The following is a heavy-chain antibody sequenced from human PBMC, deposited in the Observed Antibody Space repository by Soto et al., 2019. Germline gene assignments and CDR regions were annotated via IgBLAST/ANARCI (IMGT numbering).Heavy chain of an antibody. V-gene: IGHV1-18*01. Sequence: ASVKVSCKASGNTFASHGFSWVRQAPGQGLEWMGWISGFNGQTNYALKFQGRVTLTTDASTSTAYMELRSLRSDDTAVYFCARVDPRGVAVVRDYWGQGTLVTV. J-gene: IGHJ4*02. CDR2: ISGFNGQT. CDR1: GNTFASHG. CDR3: ARVDPRGVAVVRDY. D-gene: IGHD3-10*01.